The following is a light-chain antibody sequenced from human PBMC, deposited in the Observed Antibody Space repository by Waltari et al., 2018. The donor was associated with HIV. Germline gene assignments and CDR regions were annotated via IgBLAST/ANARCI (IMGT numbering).Light chain of an antibody. J-gene: IGLJ3*02. CDR3: ESYTSTSVWV. V-gene: IGLV2-14*03. CDR2: DVS. Sequence: QSALTQPASVSGSPGQSITISCTGSSNDVGGYNYVSWYQQHPGKAPRLMIYDVSTRHSGVSGRFSCAKSGDTASLTMSGLQPEDEADYYCESYTSTSVWVFGGGTRLTVL. CDR1: SNDVGGYNY.